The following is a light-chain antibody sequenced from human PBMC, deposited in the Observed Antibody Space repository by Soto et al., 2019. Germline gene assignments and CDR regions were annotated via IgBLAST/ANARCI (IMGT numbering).Light chain of an antibody. Sequence: EIVMTQSPATLSVSPGERVTLSCRASQSVSSNLAWYQQKPGQAPRLLIYSASTRATGIPARFSGGGSGTEFTRAISSLQSEDFAIYYCQQYVNWPPTFTFGQGTKLEIK. J-gene: IGKJ2*01. CDR3: QQYVNWPPTFT. CDR2: SAS. CDR1: QSVSSN. V-gene: IGKV3-15*01.